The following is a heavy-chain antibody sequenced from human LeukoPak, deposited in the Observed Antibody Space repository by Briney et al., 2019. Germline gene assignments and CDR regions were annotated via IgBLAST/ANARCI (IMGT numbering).Heavy chain of an antibody. CDR1: GFTFSNYN. D-gene: IGHD4-23*01. CDR2: ITNGGSTI. CDR3: ARSIGLTGGGVDV. V-gene: IGHV3-11*01. Sequence: GGSLRLSCAASGFTFSNYNMNWVRQAPGKGLEWASYITNGGSTIHHADSVKGRFTISRDDAKKTLYLQMNSLRAEDTAVYYCARSIGLTGGGVDVWGQGTTVTVSS. J-gene: IGHJ6*02.